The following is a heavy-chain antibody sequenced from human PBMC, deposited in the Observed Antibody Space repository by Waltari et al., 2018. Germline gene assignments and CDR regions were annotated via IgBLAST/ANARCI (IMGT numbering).Heavy chain of an antibody. Sequence: EVQLVESGGGLVQPGRSLRLSCAASGFTFDDYAMHWVRPAPGKGREWGAGISWNSGSIGDADSVKGRFTISRDNAKNSLYLQMNSLRAEDTALYYCAKDKPMIVVEGAFDIWGQGTMVTVSS. CDR3: AKDKPMIVVEGAFDI. CDR2: ISWNSGSI. CDR1: GFTFDDYA. V-gene: IGHV3-9*01. J-gene: IGHJ3*02. D-gene: IGHD3-22*01.